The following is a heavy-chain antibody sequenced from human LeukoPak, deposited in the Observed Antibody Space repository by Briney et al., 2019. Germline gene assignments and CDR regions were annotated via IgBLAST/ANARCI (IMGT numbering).Heavy chain of an antibody. Sequence: GASVKVSCKASGGTFSSYAISWVRQAPGQGLEWMGGIIPIFGTANYAQKFQGRVTITADESTSTAYMELSSPRSEDTAVYYCFQAEDGIRYFDWLFTYFDYWGQGTLVTVSS. V-gene: IGHV1-69*01. CDR3: FQAEDGIRYFDWLFTYFDY. J-gene: IGHJ4*02. CDR2: IIPIFGTA. D-gene: IGHD3-9*01. CDR1: GGTFSSYA.